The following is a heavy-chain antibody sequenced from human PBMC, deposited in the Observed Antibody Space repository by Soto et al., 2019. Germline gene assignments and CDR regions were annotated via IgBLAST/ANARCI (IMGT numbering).Heavy chain of an antibody. V-gene: IGHV5-51*07. CDR1: GYSFTTYW. CDR3: ARRRMTASSTRFDP. D-gene: IGHD2-21*02. CDR2: IYPGDSDT. J-gene: IGHJ5*02. Sequence: GESLKISCKASGYSFTTYWIGWVHQMPGKGLEWMGIIYPGDSDTRYSPSFQGQVTISADKSISTAYLQWSSLKASDSAMYYCARRRMTASSTRFDPWGQGTLVTVSS.